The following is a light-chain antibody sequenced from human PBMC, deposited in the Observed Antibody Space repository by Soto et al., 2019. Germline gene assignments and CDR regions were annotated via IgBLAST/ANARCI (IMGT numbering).Light chain of an antibody. V-gene: IGKV4-1*01. Sequence: DIVMTQSPDSLAVSLGERATINCKSSQSVLYSSNNENYLAWYQQKSGQPPKLLIYWASTRESGVPDRFSGSGSGTDFTLTISSLQAEDVAVYYCQQYYSIPYTFGQGTKLEIK. CDR3: QQYYSIPYT. J-gene: IGKJ2*01. CDR1: QSVLYSSNNENY. CDR2: WAS.